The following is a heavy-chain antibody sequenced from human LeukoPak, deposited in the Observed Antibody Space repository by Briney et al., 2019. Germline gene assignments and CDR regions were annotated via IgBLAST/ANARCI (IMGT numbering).Heavy chain of an antibody. J-gene: IGHJ6*02. D-gene: IGHD6-25*01. Sequence: GGSLRLSCVASGFSLSDHHMTWIRQAPGKGLEWLSFIATGSRFTEWADSVRGRFTISRGDATNSLYLQLNNLRADDTAVYYCARDLAADKRALDVWGQGTAVIVAS. V-gene: IGHV3-11*05. CDR2: IATGSRFT. CDR3: ARDLAADKRALDV. CDR1: GFSLSDHH.